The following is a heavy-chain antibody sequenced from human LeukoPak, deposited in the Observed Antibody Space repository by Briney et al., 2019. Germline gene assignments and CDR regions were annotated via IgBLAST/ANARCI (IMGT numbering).Heavy chain of an antibody. D-gene: IGHD2-15*01. Sequence: SETLSLTCTVSGNSISSGYYWGWIRPPAGKGLEWIGYIHYSGSTNYNPSLKSRVTISGDTSQNQFSLKLNSVTAADTAMYYCARAFGCYPGICGFDIWGQGTMVTVSS. CDR3: ARAFGCYPGICGFDI. J-gene: IGHJ3*02. CDR1: GNSISSGYY. V-gene: IGHV4-61*10. CDR2: IHYSGST.